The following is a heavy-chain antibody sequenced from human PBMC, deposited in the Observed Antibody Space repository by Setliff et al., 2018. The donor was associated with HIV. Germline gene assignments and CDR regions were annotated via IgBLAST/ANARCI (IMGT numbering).Heavy chain of an antibody. CDR2: ISPNSGGT. CDR3: AKVGDYSGFGEFAALVS. Sequence: GASVKVSCKASGYSFTDYYIHWVRQAPGQGLEWVGRISPNSGGTNYAVKFQGRVTMTRDTSITTVYMEVSRLTFDDTAFYYCAKVGDYSGFGEFAALVSWGQGTLVTVSS. V-gene: IGHV1-2*06. D-gene: IGHD3-10*01. CDR1: GYSFTDYY. J-gene: IGHJ4*02.